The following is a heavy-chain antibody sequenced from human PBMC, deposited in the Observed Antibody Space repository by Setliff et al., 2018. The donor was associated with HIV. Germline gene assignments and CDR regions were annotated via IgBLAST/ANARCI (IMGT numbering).Heavy chain of an antibody. J-gene: IGHJ4*02. D-gene: IGHD3-10*01. V-gene: IGHV4-39*01. CDR1: NGSIRSSDYY. Sequence: SETLSLTCTVSNGSIRSSDYYWGWIRQPPGKGLEWIGSVFYSGRAYYNPSLKSRVTISVDTSKNQFSLRVNSVTAADTAVFYCARHRVITGSFDSWGQGALVTVSS. CDR3: ARHRVITGSFDS. CDR2: VFYSGRA.